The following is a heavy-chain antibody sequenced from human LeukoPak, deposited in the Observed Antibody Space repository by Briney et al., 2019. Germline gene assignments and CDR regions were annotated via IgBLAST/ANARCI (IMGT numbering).Heavy chain of an antibody. CDR1: GFTFSSYS. V-gene: IGHV3-21*01. CDR3: AREGMATIVEAFDI. Sequence: GGSLRLSCAASGFTFSSYSMNWVRQAPGKGLEWVSSISSSSSYIYYADSVKGRFTISRDNAKNSLYLQMNSLRAEDTAVYYCAREGMATIVEAFDIWGQGTMVTVSS. J-gene: IGHJ3*02. D-gene: IGHD5-24*01. CDR2: ISSSSSYI.